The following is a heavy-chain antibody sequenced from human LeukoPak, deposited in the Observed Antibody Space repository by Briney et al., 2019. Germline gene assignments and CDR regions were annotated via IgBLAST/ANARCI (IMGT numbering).Heavy chain of an antibody. Sequence: SETLSLTCTVSGGSISSYYWSWIRQPAGKGLEWIGNIYHGGSTYYNPSLKSRVTISVDTSKNQFSLKLNSMTAADTAFYYCARGPTVTTKSHWGQGTLVTVSS. CDR1: GGSISSYY. D-gene: IGHD4-17*01. CDR3: ARGPTVTTKSH. J-gene: IGHJ4*02. V-gene: IGHV4-59*08. CDR2: IYHGGST.